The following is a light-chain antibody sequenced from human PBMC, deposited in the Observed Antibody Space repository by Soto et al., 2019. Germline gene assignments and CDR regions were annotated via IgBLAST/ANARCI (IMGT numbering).Light chain of an antibody. J-gene: IGKJ5*01. V-gene: IGKV3-15*01. CDR1: QTVSRN. CDR2: DVF. Sequence: EVVMTQSPATLSVSPGERATLSCRASQTVSRNLAWYQQRPGQAPRLLIYDVFTRAAGIPARFSGSGSETEFTLTIRSLQSEDFAVYYWQQYNNWPSFGQGTRLEI. CDR3: QQYNNWPS.